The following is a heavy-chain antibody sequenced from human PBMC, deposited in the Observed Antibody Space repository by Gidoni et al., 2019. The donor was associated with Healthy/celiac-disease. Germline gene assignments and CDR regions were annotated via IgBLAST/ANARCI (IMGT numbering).Heavy chain of an antibody. D-gene: IGHD2-2*01. CDR3: ARDLFCSSSTSCYYYGMDV. CDR2: IIPILGIA. J-gene: IGHJ6*02. CDR1: GGTFSSYA. V-gene: IGHV1-69*04. Sequence: QVQLVQSGAEVKKPGSSVKVSCKASGGTFSSYAIRWVRQSPGQGLDWMGRIIPILGIANYAQKFQGRVTITADKSTSTAYMELSSLRSEDTAVYYCARDLFCSSSTSCYYYGMDVWGQGTTVTVSS.